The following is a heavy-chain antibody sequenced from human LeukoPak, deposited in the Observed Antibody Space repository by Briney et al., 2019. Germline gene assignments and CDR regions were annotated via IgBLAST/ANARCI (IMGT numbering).Heavy chain of an antibody. CDR2: ISGSGGST. J-gene: IGHJ3*02. Sequence: GGSLRLSCAASGFTFSSYAMSWVRQAPGKGLEWVSAISGSGGSTYYADSVKGRFTISRDNSKNTLYLQMNSLRVEDTAVYYCARDGDEYSYGYGDAFDIWGQGTMVTVSS. V-gene: IGHV3-23*01. D-gene: IGHD5-18*01. CDR1: GFTFSSYA. CDR3: ARDGDEYSYGYGDAFDI.